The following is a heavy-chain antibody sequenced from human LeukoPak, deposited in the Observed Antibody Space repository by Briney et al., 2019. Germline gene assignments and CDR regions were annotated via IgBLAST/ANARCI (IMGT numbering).Heavy chain of an antibody. Sequence: ASVKVSCKASGYTFTSYAMHWVRQAPGQRLEWMGWINAGNGNTKYSRKFQGRVTITRDTSASTAYMELSSLRSEDTAVYYCARDLGGSLGYSIVATITGFDYWGQGIMVTVSS. J-gene: IGHJ4*02. CDR2: INAGNGNT. V-gene: IGHV1-3*01. D-gene: IGHD5-12*01. CDR1: GYTFTSYA. CDR3: ARDLGGSLGYSIVATITGFDY.